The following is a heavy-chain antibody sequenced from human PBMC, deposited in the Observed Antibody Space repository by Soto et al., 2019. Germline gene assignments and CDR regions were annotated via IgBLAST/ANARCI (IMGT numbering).Heavy chain of an antibody. J-gene: IGHJ3*01. CDR2: IWYDGSNK. CDR1: GFLISTYG. Sequence: QVQLVESRGGVVQPGRSLRLSCAASGFLISTYGMHWVRQAPGKGLEWVAVIWYDGSNKYYADSVRGRFTISRDNSKDILYLEMNSLRAEDTAVYYCARAVGPFDFWGQGTMVTVSS. CDR3: ARAVGPFDF. V-gene: IGHV3-33*01.